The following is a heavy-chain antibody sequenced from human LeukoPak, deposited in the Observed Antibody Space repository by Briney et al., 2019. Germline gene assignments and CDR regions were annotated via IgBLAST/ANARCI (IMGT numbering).Heavy chain of an antibody. Sequence: GGSLRLSCAASGFTFSSYTMSWVRQAPGKGLEWVSAISGSGGSTYYADSVKGRFTISRDNPKNTLYLQMNSLKTEDTAVYYCTRGKGDQGWYWGQGTLVTVSS. D-gene: IGHD2-15*01. J-gene: IGHJ4*02. V-gene: IGHV3-23*01. CDR1: GFTFSSYT. CDR3: TRGKGDQGWY. CDR2: ISGSGGST.